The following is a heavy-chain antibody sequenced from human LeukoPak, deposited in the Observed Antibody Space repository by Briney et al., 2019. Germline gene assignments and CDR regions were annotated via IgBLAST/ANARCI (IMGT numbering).Heavy chain of an antibody. V-gene: IGHV4-4*07. CDR3: ARELRMTSYYYFDY. J-gene: IGHJ4*02. D-gene: IGHD2-21*01. CDR1: GGSIIGYY. Sequence: SETLSLTCSVPGGSIIGYYWTWIRQPAGKGLEWIGRIYTSGSTNYNPSLKSRVTMSLDTSKNQFSLKLSSVTAADTAVYYCARELRMTSYYYFDYWGQGTLVTVSS. CDR2: IYTSGST.